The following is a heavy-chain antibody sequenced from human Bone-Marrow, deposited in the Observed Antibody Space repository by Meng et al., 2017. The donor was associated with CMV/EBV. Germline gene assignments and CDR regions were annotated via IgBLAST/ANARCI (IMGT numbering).Heavy chain of an antibody. CDR2: IYYSGST. Sequence: SETLSLTCTVSGGSVSSGSYYWSWIRQPPGKGLEWIGYIYYSGSTNYNPSLKSRVTISVDTSKNQFSLKLGSVTAADTAVYYCASWGYDFGSGYSGGGYYYYGMDVWGQGTTVTVSS. D-gene: IGHD3-3*01. V-gene: IGHV4-61*01. CDR3: ASWGYDFGSGYSGGGYYYYGMDV. J-gene: IGHJ6*02. CDR1: GGSVSSGSYY.